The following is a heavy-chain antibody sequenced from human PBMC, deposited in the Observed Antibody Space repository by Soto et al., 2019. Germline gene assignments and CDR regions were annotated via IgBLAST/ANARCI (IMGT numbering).Heavy chain of an antibody. D-gene: IGHD3-22*01. CDR2: IYWDDDK. J-gene: IGHJ3*02. Sequence: QITLKESGPTLVKPAQTLTLTCTFSGFSLSTTGVAVGWIRQPPGKALEWLALIYWDDDKRYSPFLKSRLTITKDTSENQVVLRMTNMDPVDTATYYCAHRLPSPYYYDGSDDPHVFAIWGQGTMVTVSS. CDR3: AHRLPSPYYYDGSDDPHVFAI. CDR1: GFSLSTTGVA. V-gene: IGHV2-5*02.